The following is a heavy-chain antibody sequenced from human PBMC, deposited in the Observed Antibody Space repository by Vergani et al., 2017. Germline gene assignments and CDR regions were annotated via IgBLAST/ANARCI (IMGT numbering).Heavy chain of an antibody. CDR3: VKGSGYGRLDY. J-gene: IGHJ4*02. D-gene: IGHD5-18*01. CDR1: GFTFDDYA. CDR2: ISWNSGSI. Sequence: EVQLLESGGDLVQPGGSLRLSCAASGFTFDDYAMHWVRQAPGKGLEWVSGISWNSGSIGYADSVKGRFTISRDNAKNSLYLQMNSLRAEDTALYYCVKGSGYGRLDYWGQGTLVTVSS. V-gene: IGHV3-9*01.